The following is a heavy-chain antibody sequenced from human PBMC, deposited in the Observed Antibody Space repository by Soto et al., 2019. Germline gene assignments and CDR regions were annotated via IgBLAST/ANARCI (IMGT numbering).Heavy chain of an antibody. J-gene: IGHJ4*02. V-gene: IGHV5-10-1*01. CDR1: GYSFDGYW. Sequence: GESLKISCKGSGYSFDGYWITWVRQKPGKGLEWMGRIEPSYYQHYYSPPFRGHVPISATKYLTTVFLQRRSLRASDTAMYYCAIHIFESDTRPIFQFHFDSWGQGTPVTVSS. CDR2: IEPSYYQH. CDR3: AIHIFESDTRPIFQFHFDS. D-gene: IGHD3-9*01.